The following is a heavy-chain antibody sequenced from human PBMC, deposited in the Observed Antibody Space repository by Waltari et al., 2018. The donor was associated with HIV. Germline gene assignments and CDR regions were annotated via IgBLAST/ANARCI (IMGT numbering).Heavy chain of an antibody. V-gene: IGHV3-23*01. CDR3: AKGSSGWSPEPSEYFQH. CDR1: GFTFSSYA. Sequence: CAASGFTFSSYAMSWVRQAPGKGLEWVSAISGSGGSTYYADSVKGRFTISRDNSKNTLYLQMNSLRAEDTAVYYCAKGSSGWSPEPSEYFQHWGQGTLVTVSS. J-gene: IGHJ1*01. D-gene: IGHD6-19*01. CDR2: ISGSGGST.